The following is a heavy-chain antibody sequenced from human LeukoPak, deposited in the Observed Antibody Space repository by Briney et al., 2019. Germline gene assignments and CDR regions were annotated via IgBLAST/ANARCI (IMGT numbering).Heavy chain of an antibody. Sequence: EASVKVSCRASGYTFTTYYIHWVRQAPGQGPAWMGIIDPSDGRATYAQKFQGRVSMTRDTSTSRVYMELSSLRSEDTAVYYCARDANKYYYGSGNYDPWFDPWGQGTLVTVSS. V-gene: IGHV1-46*01. D-gene: IGHD3-10*01. CDR1: GYTFTTYY. J-gene: IGHJ5*02. CDR3: ARDANKYYYGSGNYDPWFDP. CDR2: IDPSDGRA.